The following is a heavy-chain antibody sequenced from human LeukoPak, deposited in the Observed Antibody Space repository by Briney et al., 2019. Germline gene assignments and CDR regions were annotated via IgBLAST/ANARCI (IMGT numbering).Heavy chain of an antibody. V-gene: IGHV5-51*01. CDR2: ISPHDSDT. J-gene: IGHJ5*02. D-gene: IGHD3-16*02. Sequence: GESLKISCKGTGYSFTNYWIGWVRQMPGKGLEGMGMISPHDSDTRYSPSFQGQVTISADKSITTAYLQWSRLKASDTAIYYCARRCDSGGYRFWFDPWGQGTLVTVSS. CDR3: ARRCDSGGYRFWFDP. CDR1: GYSFTNYW.